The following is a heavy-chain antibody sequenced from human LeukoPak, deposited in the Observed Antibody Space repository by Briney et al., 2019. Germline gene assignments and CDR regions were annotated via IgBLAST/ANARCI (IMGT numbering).Heavy chain of an antibody. D-gene: IGHD1-1*01. V-gene: IGHV4-34*01. CDR1: GGSFSGYY. J-gene: IGHJ1*01. CDR2: INHSGST. Sequence: PSETLSLTCAVYGGSFSGYYWSWIRQPPGKGLEWIGEINHSGSTNYNPSLKSRVTISVDTSKNQFSLKLSSVTAADTAVYYCATQGWGTAYFQHWGQGTLVTVSS. CDR3: ATQGWGTAYFQH.